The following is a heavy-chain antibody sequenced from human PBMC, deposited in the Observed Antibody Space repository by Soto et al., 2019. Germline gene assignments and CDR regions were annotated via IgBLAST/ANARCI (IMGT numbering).Heavy chain of an antibody. CDR3: TIDSYFALKLVRFSY. CDR1: GFTFTTAW. CDR2: IKSKTDGGTP. V-gene: IGHV3-15*07. J-gene: IGHJ4*01. D-gene: IGHD3-9*01. Sequence: GSLRRSCAAFGFTFTTAWINWVRPAPGKSLEGGGRIKSKTDGGTPDFAAPVRGRFAISRDDSKSVVYLQMNSLKAEDTAVYYCTIDSYFALKLVRFSYWGLGT.